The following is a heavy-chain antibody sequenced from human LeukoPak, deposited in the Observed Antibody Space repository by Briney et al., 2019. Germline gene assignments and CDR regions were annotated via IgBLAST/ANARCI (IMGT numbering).Heavy chain of an antibody. CDR1: GGSISSYY. CDR2: IYYSGST. J-gene: IGHJ5*02. V-gene: IGHV4-59*01. Sequence: SETLSLTCTVSGGSISSYYWSWIRQPPGKGLEWIGYIYYSGSTNYNPSLKSRVTISVDTSKNQFSLKLSSVTAADTAVYYCARDRGGWYGVNWFDPWGQGTLVTVSS. D-gene: IGHD6-19*01. CDR3: ARDRGGWYGVNWFDP.